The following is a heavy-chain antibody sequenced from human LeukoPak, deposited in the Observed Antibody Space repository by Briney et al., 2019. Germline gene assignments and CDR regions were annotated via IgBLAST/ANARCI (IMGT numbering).Heavy chain of an antibody. J-gene: IGHJ4*02. Sequence: GGSLRLSCAASGFTVSSNYMSWVRQAPGKGLEWVSVIYSGGSTYYADSVKGRFTISRDNSKNTLYLQMNSLRAEDTAVYYCARDVQCGGDCYYDYWGQGTLVTDSS. CDR2: IYSGGST. CDR3: ARDVQCGGDCYYDY. CDR1: GFTVSSNY. V-gene: IGHV3-66*02. D-gene: IGHD2-21*01.